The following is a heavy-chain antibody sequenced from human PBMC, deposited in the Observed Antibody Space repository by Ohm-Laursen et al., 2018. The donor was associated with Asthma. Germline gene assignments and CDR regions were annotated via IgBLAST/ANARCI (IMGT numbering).Heavy chain of an antibody. CDR3: ARDWGIAVAATAYYYYYGMDV. J-gene: IGHJ6*02. CDR1: GFTFRSYA. V-gene: IGHV3-23*01. D-gene: IGHD6-19*01. CDR2: ISGSGGCT. Sequence: SLRLSCAASGFTFRSYAMCWVRQAPGKGLDWVSAISGSGGCTYYADSVKGRLTISRDNPKNTLYLQMNSLRAEDTAVYYCARDWGIAVAATAYYYYYGMDVWGQGTTVTVSS.